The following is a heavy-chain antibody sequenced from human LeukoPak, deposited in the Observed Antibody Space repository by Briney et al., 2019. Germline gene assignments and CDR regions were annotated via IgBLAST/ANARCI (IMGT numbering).Heavy chain of an antibody. CDR2: ISGSGGST. Sequence: GGSLRLSCVASGFTFSSYAMSWVRQAPGKGPEWVSAISGSGGSTYYADSVKGRFTISRDNSKNTLYLQMNSLTAEDTAVYYCAKEGDYGGHLDYWGQGTLVTVSS. J-gene: IGHJ4*02. V-gene: IGHV3-23*01. D-gene: IGHD4-23*01. CDR3: AKEGDYGGHLDY. CDR1: GFTFSSYA.